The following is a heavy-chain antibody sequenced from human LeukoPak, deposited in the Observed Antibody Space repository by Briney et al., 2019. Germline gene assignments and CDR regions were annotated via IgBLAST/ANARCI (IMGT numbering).Heavy chain of an antibody. D-gene: IGHD3-3*01. V-gene: IGHV3-74*01. CDR3: ARERDYDFPY. CDR2: TNTDETII. Sequence: GGSLRLSCAASGFTFSSYWMHWVRQTPGKGLVWVARTNTDETIISYADSVKGRFTISRDNAKNTLYLQMNSLRAEDTALYYCARERDYDFPYWGQGTLVTISS. J-gene: IGHJ4*02. CDR1: GFTFSSYW.